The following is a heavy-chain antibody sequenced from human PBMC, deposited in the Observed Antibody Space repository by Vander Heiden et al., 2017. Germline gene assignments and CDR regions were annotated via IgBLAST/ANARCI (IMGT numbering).Heavy chain of an antibody. CDR1: GGYISSYF. CDR3: ARHQNTDVVVGGAFDI. CDR2: IYYSGST. J-gene: IGHJ3*02. V-gene: IGHV4-59*08. D-gene: IGHD5-18*01. Sequence: QVQLQESGPGLVKRSETLPLTCTVSGGYISSYFGSGIRQPPGQGLEFIGYIYYSGSTDYNPSLKSRVTISVDTSKNRFFLKLTSVTAADTAMYYCARHQNTDVVVGGAFDIWGQGTMVTVSS.